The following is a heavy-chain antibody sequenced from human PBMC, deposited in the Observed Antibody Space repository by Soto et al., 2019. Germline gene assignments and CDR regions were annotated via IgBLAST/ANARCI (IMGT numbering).Heavy chain of an antibody. V-gene: IGHV4-34*01. CDR1: GGSFTGYS. CDR2: INHSGST. J-gene: IGHJ6*02. Sequence: SETLSLTCAVYGGSFTGYSWTWIRQPPGKGLEWIGQINHSGSTIYSTSLKSRLTISVGMSKNQFSLELSSVTAADTAVYYCARVSYSSYPRYYYYGMDVWGQGTTVTVSS. D-gene: IGHD6-6*01. CDR3: ARVSYSSYPRYYYYGMDV.